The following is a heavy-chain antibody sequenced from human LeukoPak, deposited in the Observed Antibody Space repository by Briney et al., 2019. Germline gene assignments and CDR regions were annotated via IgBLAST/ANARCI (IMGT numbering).Heavy chain of an antibody. CDR1: GFTFSSYW. Sequence: LTGGSLRLSCAASGFTFSSYWMSWVRQVPGKGLVWVSRISADGSSTNYADSVKGRFTISRDNSKNMLFLQMNSLGAEDTAVYYCAQSGGTDVWGQGTTVTVSS. CDR3: AQSGGTDV. CDR2: ISADGSST. V-gene: IGHV3-74*01. J-gene: IGHJ6*02.